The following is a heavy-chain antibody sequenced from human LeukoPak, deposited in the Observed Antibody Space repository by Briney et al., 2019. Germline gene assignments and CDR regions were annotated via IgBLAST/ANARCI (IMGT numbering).Heavy chain of an antibody. J-gene: IGHJ6*03. CDR3: ASYYGNYMDV. V-gene: IGHV4-59*01. Sequence: SETLSLTCTVSGGSISSYYWSWIRQPPGKGLEWIGYIYYSGGTNYNPSLKSRVTISIDTSKNQFSLRLSSVTAADTAVYYCASYYGNYMDVWGKGTTVTVSS. D-gene: IGHD3-22*01. CDR1: GGSISSYY. CDR2: IYYSGGT.